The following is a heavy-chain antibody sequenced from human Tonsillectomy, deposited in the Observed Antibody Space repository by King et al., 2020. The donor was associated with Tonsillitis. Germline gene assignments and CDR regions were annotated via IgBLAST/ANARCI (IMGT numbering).Heavy chain of an antibody. CDR3: ARENTLITFEEYLVMRAFDI. J-gene: IGHJ3*02. CDR1: GYAFSSHY. Sequence: VQLVQSGAEVKNPGASVKVSCRASGYAFSSHYIHWVRQAPGQGLQWMGIINPSGGDTTYAQKFQDRVTMTRETSTSTVYMELSSLRSEDTAVYFCARENTLITFEEYLVMRAFDIWGQGTVVTVSS. CDR2: INPSGGDT. D-gene: IGHD3-16*02. V-gene: IGHV1-46*01.